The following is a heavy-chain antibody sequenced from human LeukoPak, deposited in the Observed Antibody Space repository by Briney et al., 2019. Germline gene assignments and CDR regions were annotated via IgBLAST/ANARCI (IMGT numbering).Heavy chain of an antibody. V-gene: IGHV3-30-3*01. J-gene: IGHJ4*02. CDR3: ARVAGVEMATIDY. CDR2: ISYDGSNK. CDR1: GFTFSSYA. Sequence: PGGSLRLSCAASGFTFSSYAMHWVRQAPGKGLEWVAVISYDGSNKYYADSVKGRFTISRDNSKNTLYLQMNSLRAEDTAVYYCARVAGVEMATIDYWGQGTLVTVSS. D-gene: IGHD5-24*01.